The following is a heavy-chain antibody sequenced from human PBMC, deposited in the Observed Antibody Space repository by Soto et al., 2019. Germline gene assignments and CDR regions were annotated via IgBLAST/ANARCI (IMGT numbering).Heavy chain of an antibody. CDR2: IYNSGTT. V-gene: IGHV4-59*08. D-gene: IGHD4-17*01. Sequence: QMQLQESGPGLVKPSETLSLTCSVSGVSFSNYYWAWIRQAPGQGLEWIGSIYNSGTTNYNPSLKSRVLISIESSKSQFSLRLNSVTVADSAVYFCASGAPSRYWGQGILVAVSS. CDR1: GVSFSNYY. CDR3: ASGAPSRY. J-gene: IGHJ4*02.